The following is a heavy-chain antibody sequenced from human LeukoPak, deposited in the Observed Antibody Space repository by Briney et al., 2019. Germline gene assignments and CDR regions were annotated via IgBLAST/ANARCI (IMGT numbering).Heavy chain of an antibody. Sequence: SETLSLTCTVSGGSISSYYWSWIRQPAGKGLEWIGRIYTSGSTNYNASLKSRVSMSVDTSKNQFSLKLSSVTAANTAVFYCARENSGSYREFDYWGQGTLVTVSS. V-gene: IGHV4-4*07. CDR2: IYTSGST. D-gene: IGHD1-26*01. CDR3: ARENSGSYREFDY. CDR1: GGSISSYY. J-gene: IGHJ4*02.